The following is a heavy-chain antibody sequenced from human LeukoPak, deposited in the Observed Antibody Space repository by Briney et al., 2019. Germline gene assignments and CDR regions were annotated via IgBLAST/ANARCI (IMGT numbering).Heavy chain of an antibody. Sequence: PGGSLRLSCAASGFTFDDYAMHWVRQAPGKGLEWVSGISWNSGSIGYADSVKGRFTISRDNAKNSLYLQMNSLRAEDTALYYCAKDYSRSRDSSGWYENWGQGTLVTVSS. D-gene: IGHD6-19*01. V-gene: IGHV3-9*01. CDR2: ISWNSGSI. CDR1: GFTFDDYA. CDR3: AKDYSRSRDSSGWYEN. J-gene: IGHJ4*02.